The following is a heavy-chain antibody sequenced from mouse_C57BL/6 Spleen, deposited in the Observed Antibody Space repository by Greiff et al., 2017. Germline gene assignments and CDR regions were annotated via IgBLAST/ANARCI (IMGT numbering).Heavy chain of an antibody. J-gene: IGHJ2*01. V-gene: IGHV1-72*01. CDR1: GYTFTSYW. CDR2: IDPNSGGT. CDR3: ARGCSYSSFDH. D-gene: IGHD6-1*01. Sequence: VQLQQPGAELVKPGASVKLSCKASGYTFTSYWMHWVKQRPGRGLEWIGSIDPNSGGTKYNEKFKSKATLTVDTPSSTAYMQLSSLTSEDAAVYECARGCSYSSFDHWGQGTTLTVAS.